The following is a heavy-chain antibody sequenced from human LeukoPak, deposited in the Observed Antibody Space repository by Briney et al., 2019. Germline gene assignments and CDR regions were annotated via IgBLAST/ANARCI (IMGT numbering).Heavy chain of an antibody. Sequence: RGPLRLTSTASGSPFSSYARSSVRQTPGKGQEWDSAISGSGGSTDYADSEKGRFTISRDNSENALYLEMHSLSAEDTVVYYCAKSEEYCDILSGYYLDYWGQGTLVAVSS. CDR3: AKSEEYCDILSGYYLDY. J-gene: IGHJ4*02. CDR2: ISGSGGST. D-gene: IGHD3-9*01. V-gene: IGHV3-23*01. CDR1: GSPFSSYA.